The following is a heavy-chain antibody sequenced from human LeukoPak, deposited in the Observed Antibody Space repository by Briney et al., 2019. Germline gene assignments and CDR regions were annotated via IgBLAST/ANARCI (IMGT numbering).Heavy chain of an antibody. Sequence: PGRSLRLSCAASGFIFSNYGIHWVRQAPGKGLEWVAVISHDGSNKYADSVKGQFTISRDNSKNTLFLQMNSLRPDDTAVYYCATTLGSGWKFDYWGQGALVTVSS. CDR1: GFIFSNYG. J-gene: IGHJ4*02. CDR2: ISHDGSNK. CDR3: ATTLGSGWKFDY. V-gene: IGHV3-30*03. D-gene: IGHD6-19*01.